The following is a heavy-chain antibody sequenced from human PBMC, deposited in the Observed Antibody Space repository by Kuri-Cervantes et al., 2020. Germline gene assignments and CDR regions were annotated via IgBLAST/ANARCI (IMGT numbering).Heavy chain of an antibody. D-gene: IGHD2-2*01. CDR1: GYTFTSYA. CDR2: IIPIFGTA. Sequence: SVKVSCKASGYTFTSYAISWVRQAPGQGLEWMGGIIPIFGTANYAQKFQGRVTITADESTSTAYMELSSLRSEDTAVYYCARDYSYPWSVVPAARPRGFYYYMDVWGKGTTVTVSS. J-gene: IGHJ6*03. V-gene: IGHV1-69*13. CDR3: ARDYSYPWSVVPAARPRGFYYYMDV.